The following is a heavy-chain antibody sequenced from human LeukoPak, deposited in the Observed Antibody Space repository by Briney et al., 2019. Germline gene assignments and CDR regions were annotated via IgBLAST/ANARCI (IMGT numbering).Heavy chain of an antibody. J-gene: IGHJ4*02. CDR2: FDPEDGET. D-gene: IGHD6-13*01. V-gene: IGHV1-24*01. CDR1: GYTLTELS. CDR3: ATAIAAAGGYYFDY. Sequence: GASVKVSCKVSGYTLTELSMHWVRQAPGKGLEWMGGFDPEDGETIYAQRFQGRVTMTEDTSTDTAYMELSSLRSEDTAVYYCATAIAAAGGYYFDYWGQGTLVTVSS.